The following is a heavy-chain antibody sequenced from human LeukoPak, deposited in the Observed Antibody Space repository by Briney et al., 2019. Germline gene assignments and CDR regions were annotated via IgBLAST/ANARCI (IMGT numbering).Heavy chain of an antibody. CDR3: ARDGGSSWYFDY. V-gene: IGHV3-11*04. CDR1: GFTFSNAW. D-gene: IGHD6-13*01. Sequence: GGSLRLSCAASGFTFSNAWMSWIRQAPGKGLEWVSYISSSGNSTYYSDSVRGRFTISRDNAKNSLHLQMNSLRAEDTAVYYCARDGGSSWYFDYWGQGTLATVSS. CDR2: ISSSGNST. J-gene: IGHJ4*02.